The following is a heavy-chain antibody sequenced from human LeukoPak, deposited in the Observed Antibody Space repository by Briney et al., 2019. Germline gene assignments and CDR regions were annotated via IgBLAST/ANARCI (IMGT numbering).Heavy chain of an antibody. CDR3: AKDRSSSLVDY. CDR2: ISYDGSNK. V-gene: IGHV3-30*18. CDR1: GFTFSSYG. Sequence: PRGSLRLSCAASGFTFSSYGMHWVRQAPGKGLEWVAVISYDGSNKYYADSVKGRFTISRDNSKNTLYLQMNSLRAEDTAVYYCAKDRSSSLVDYWGQGTLVTVSS. J-gene: IGHJ4*02. D-gene: IGHD6-13*01.